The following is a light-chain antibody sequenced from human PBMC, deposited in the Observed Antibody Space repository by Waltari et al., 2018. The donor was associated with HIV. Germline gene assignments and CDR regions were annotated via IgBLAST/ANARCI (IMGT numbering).Light chain of an antibody. J-gene: IGKJ2*01. V-gene: IGKV3-20*01. CDR3: QQYGSSRYT. Sequence: EIVLTQSPGTLSLSPGARATLSCKASQSFSSSYLAWYQQKPGQAPRLLIYGISSRVTGTPDRFSGSGAGTDFTLTISRLEPEDFAVYYCQQYGSSRYTFGQGTKLEIK. CDR1: QSFSSSY. CDR2: GIS.